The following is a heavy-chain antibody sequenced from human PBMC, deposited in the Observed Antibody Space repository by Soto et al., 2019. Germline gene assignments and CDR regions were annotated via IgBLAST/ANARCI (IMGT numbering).Heavy chain of an antibody. CDR1: GGSISSSNW. V-gene: IGHV4-4*02. CDR2: IYHSGST. CDR3: ARVGAVAGTGYYYYYYGMDV. J-gene: IGHJ6*02. Sequence: SETPSLTCAVSGGSISSSNWWSLFRQPPGKGREWIGGIYHSGSTNYNPSLKSRVTISVDKSKNQFSLKLSSVTAADTAVYYCARVGAVAGTGYYYYYYGMDVWGQGTTVTVSS. D-gene: IGHD6-19*01.